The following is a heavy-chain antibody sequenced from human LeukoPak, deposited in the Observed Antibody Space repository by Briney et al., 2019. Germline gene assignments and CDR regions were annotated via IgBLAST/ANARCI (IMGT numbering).Heavy chain of an antibody. J-gene: IGHJ3*02. Sequence: SETLSLTCTVSGGSISSSSYYWGWIRQPPGKGLEWIGSIYYSGSTYYNPSLKSRVTISVDTSKNQFSLKLSSVTAADTALYYCARDNKPYYYGSGSYLNAFDIWGQGTMVTVSS. CDR3: ARDNKPYYYGSGSYLNAFDI. D-gene: IGHD3-10*01. V-gene: IGHV4-39*07. CDR1: GGSISSSSYY. CDR2: IYYSGST.